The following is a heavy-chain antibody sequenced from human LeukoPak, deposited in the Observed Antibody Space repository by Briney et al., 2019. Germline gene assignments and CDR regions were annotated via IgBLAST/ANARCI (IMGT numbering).Heavy chain of an antibody. CDR2: IYPGDSDT. J-gene: IGHJ4*02. D-gene: IGHD1-7*01. Sequence: GESLKISCKGSGYTFTSYWIGWVRQMPGKGLEWMGIIYPGDSDTRYRPSFQGQVTISADKSISTAYLQWSSLKASDSAMYYCASSESQTKFDYWGQGTLVTVSS. CDR1: GYTFTSYW. CDR3: ASSESQTKFDY. V-gene: IGHV5-51*01.